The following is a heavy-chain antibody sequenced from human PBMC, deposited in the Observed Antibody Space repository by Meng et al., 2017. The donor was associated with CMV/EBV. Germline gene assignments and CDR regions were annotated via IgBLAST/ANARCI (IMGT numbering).Heavy chain of an antibody. J-gene: IGHJ2*01. V-gene: IGHV3-15*01. CDR2: IKSKTDGGTT. Sequence: FSNAWMSWVRQAPGKGLEWVGRIKSKTDGGTTDYAAPVKGRFTISRDDSKNTLYLQMNSLKTEDTAVYYCTTGYCSSTSCRLWYFDLWGRGTLVTVSS. D-gene: IGHD2-2*01. CDR1: FSNAW. CDR3: TTGYCSSTSCRLWYFDL.